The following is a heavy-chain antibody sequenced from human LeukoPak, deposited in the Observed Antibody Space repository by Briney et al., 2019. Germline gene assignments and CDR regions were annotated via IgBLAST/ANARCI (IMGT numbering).Heavy chain of an antibody. J-gene: IGHJ6*03. CDR1: GFTFSDYY. CDR2: ISSSGSTI. CDR3: STESEYYYLLHGR. Sequence: PGGSLRLSCAASGFTFSDYYMSWIRQAPGKGLEWVSYISSSGSTIYYADSVKGRFTISRDNAKNSLYLQMNSLKTEDTGVYYCSTESEYYYLLHGRLGQRDHGHHLL. V-gene: IGHV3-11*01.